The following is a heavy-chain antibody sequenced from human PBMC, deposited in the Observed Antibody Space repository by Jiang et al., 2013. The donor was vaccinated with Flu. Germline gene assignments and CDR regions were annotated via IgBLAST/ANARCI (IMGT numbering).Heavy chain of an antibody. D-gene: IGHD3-10*01. CDR3: AKHPFYGSGSPTNYFDY. J-gene: IGHJ4*02. Sequence: GGSLRLSCAASGFTFSSYGMHWVRQAPGKGLEWVAFIRYDGSNKYYADSVKGRFTISRDNSKNTLYLQMNSLRAEDTAVYYCAKHPFYGSGSPTNYFDYWGQGTLVTVSS. V-gene: IGHV3-30*02. CDR2: IRYDGSNK. CDR1: GFTFSSYG.